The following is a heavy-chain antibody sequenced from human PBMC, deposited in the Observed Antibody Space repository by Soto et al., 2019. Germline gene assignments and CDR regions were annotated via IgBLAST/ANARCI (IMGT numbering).Heavy chain of an antibody. J-gene: IGHJ4*02. V-gene: IGHV4-39*01. Sequence: SETLSLTCTVSGGSISSSSYYWGWIRQPPGKGLEWIGSIYYSGSTYYNPSLKSRVTISVDTSKNQFSLKLSSVTAADTAVYYCARQYGSGSYLFDYWGQGTLVTVSS. CDR2: IYYSGST. CDR1: GGSISSSSYY. D-gene: IGHD3-10*01. CDR3: ARQYGSGSYLFDY.